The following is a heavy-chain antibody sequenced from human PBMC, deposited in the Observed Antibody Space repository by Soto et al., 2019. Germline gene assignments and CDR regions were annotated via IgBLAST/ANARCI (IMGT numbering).Heavy chain of an antibody. Sequence: GGSLRLSCSASGFTFSSYAMHWVRQAPGKGLEYVSAISSNGGSTYYADSVKGRFTISRDNSKNTLYLQMSSLRAEDTAVYYCVKVGETYYYDSSGYYGAVDYWGQGTLVTVSS. CDR3: VKVGETYYYDSSGYYGAVDY. CDR2: ISSNGGST. D-gene: IGHD3-22*01. CDR1: GFTFSSYA. V-gene: IGHV3-64D*08. J-gene: IGHJ4*02.